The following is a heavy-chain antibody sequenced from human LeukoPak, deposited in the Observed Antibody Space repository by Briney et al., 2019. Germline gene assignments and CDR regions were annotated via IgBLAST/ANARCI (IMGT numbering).Heavy chain of an antibody. CDR3: ATTRVGVTSGPDYYFDY. CDR2: ISGSGGST. J-gene: IGHJ4*02. D-gene: IGHD1-26*01. CDR1: AFTFTSYA. V-gene: IGHV3-23*01. Sequence: PGGSLRLSCAASAFTFTSYAMTWVRQAPGKGLKWVSAISGSGGSTYYADSVKGRFTITRDNSKNTLYLQMNSLRADDTALYYCATTRVGVTSGPDYYFDYWGQGTLVTVSS.